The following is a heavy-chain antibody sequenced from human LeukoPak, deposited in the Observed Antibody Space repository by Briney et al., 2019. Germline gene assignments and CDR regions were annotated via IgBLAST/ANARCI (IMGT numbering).Heavy chain of an antibody. J-gene: IGHJ4*02. CDR3: AKSPSTVTTESY. V-gene: IGHV3-30*18. CDR2: ISYDGSNK. Sequence: RGSLRLSCAASGFTFSSYGMHWVRQAPGKGLEWVAVISYDGSNKYYADSVKGRFTISRDNSKNTLYLQMNSLRAEGTAVYYCAKSPSTVTTESYWGQGTLVTVSS. CDR1: GFTFSSYG. D-gene: IGHD4-17*01.